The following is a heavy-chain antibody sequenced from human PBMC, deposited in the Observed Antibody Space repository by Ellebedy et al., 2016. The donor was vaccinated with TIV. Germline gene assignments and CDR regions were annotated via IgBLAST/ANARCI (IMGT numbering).Heavy chain of an antibody. V-gene: IGHV3-23*01. CDR2: ILANGGNK. J-gene: IGHJ4*02. CDR3: AKDRTPGDGYWVFDF. Sequence: GESLKISCAASGFSFNSYAMSWVRQAPGKGLEWVSGILANGGNKYYADSVKGRFTISRDNSKSTLDLQMSSLRAEDTAVYYCAKDRTPGDGYWVFDFWGQGTLVTVSS. D-gene: IGHD5-18*01. CDR1: GFSFNSYA.